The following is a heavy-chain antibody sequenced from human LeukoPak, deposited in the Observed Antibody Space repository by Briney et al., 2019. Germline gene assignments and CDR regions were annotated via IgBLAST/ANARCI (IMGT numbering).Heavy chain of an antibody. CDR2: ISSSSSYI. CDR1: GFTFSSYS. CDR3: ARDPHIGYYFDY. V-gene: IGHV3-21*01. Sequence: GGSLRLAWAAYGFTFSSYSMNWVRQAPGKGLEWVSSISSSSSYIYNADSVKSRFTISRDNAKNSLYLKMNSLRAEDTAVYYCARDPHIGYYFDYWGQGTLVTVSS. J-gene: IGHJ4*02. D-gene: IGHD5-12*01.